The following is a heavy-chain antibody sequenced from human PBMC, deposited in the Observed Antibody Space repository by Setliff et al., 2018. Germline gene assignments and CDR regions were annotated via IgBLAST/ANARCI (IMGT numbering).Heavy chain of an antibody. Sequence: PGGSLRLSCAASGFTFDDYAMHWVRQAPGKGLECVSGISWNSGIVAYADSVKGRFTISRDNAKNSLYLQMNSLRAEDTAVYYCARDGGEYWGQGTLVTVSS. CDR2: ISWNSGIV. CDR1: GFTFDDYA. J-gene: IGHJ4*02. CDR3: ARDGGEY. D-gene: IGHD3-16*01. V-gene: IGHV3-9*01.